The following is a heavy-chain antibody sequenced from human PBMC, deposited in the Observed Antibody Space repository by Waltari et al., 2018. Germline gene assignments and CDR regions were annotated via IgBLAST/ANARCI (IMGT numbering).Heavy chain of an antibody. D-gene: IGHD6-19*01. Sequence: QVQLQQWGAGLLKPSETLSLTCAVYGGSFSGYYWSWIRQPPGKGLEWIGEINHSGSTNDNPSLKSRVTISVDTSKNQFSLKLSSVTAADTAVYYCARGEQWLVRGLVDYWGQGTLVTVSS. J-gene: IGHJ4*02. V-gene: IGHV4-34*01. CDR2: INHSGST. CDR1: GGSFSGYY. CDR3: ARGEQWLVRGLVDY.